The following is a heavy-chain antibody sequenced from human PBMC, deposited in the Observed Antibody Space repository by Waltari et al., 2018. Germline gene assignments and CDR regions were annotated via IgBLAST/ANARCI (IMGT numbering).Heavy chain of an antibody. CDR2: VNHSGRT. CDR1: GGSFSGYY. Sequence: QVQLQQWGAGLLRPSETLSLTCAVYGGSFSGYYWSWIRQPPGKRGEWIGEVNHSGRTRDNRTVKSRGTISVDTAKKKFSRKLSSLTAADTAVYYCARVGGNFWSGYYHFDDWGQGTLVTVSS. V-gene: IGHV4-34*01. D-gene: IGHD3-3*01. CDR3: ARVGGNFWSGYYHFDD. J-gene: IGHJ4*02.